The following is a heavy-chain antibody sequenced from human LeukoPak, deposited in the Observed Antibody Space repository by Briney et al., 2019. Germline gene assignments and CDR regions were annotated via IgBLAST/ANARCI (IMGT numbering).Heavy chain of an antibody. D-gene: IGHD1-26*01. V-gene: IGHV3-11*03. Sequence: GGSLRLSCAASGFTYSTYAMSWIRQAPGKGLEWVSYISSSGSHTNYADSVTGRFTISRNNAKKSLHLQMNSLRAEDTAVYYCARHPDGSLSLDYWGQGTLVTVSS. J-gene: IGHJ4*02. CDR1: GFTYSTYA. CDR2: ISSSGSHT. CDR3: ARHPDGSLSLDY.